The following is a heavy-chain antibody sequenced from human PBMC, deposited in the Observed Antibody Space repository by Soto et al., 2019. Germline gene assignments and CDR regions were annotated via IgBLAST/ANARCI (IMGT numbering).Heavy chain of an antibody. Sequence: ASVKVSCKASGYTSTSYAMHWVRQAPGQRLEWMGWINAGNGNTKYSQKFQGRVTITRDTSASTAYMELSSLRSEDTAVYYCARGVGYSSSWYLDYYYYYGMDVWGQGTTVTVSS. J-gene: IGHJ6*02. CDR2: INAGNGNT. CDR1: GYTSTSYA. CDR3: ARGVGYSSSWYLDYYYYYGMDV. V-gene: IGHV1-3*01. D-gene: IGHD6-13*01.